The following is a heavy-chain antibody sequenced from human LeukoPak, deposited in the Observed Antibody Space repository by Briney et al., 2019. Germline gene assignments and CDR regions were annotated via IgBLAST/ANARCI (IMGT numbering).Heavy chain of an antibody. CDR1: GGSISSYF. Sequence: SETLSLTCTVSGGSISSYFWSWIRQPPGKGLEWIAYIHYSDNTNYNPSLKSRVTISLDTSKNQFSLMLSSVTAADTAVYYCARDRRWELLHAFDIWGQGTMVTVSS. J-gene: IGHJ3*02. CDR3: ARDRRWELLHAFDI. V-gene: IGHV4-59*01. CDR2: IHYSDNT. D-gene: IGHD1-26*01.